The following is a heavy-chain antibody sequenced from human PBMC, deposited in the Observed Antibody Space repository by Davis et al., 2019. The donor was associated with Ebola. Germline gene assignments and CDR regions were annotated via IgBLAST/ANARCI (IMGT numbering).Heavy chain of an antibody. CDR2: ITSDGSGT. CDR1: GFTFSSYA. CDR3: ARVSSGWGAFDY. D-gene: IGHD6-19*01. V-gene: IGHV3-74*01. Sequence: GESLKISCAASGFTFSSYAMHWVRQVPGKGLVWVSRITSDGSGTSYADSVRGRFTISRDNARNTLYLQMNSLRAEDAAVYYCARVSSGWGAFDYWGQGTLVTVSS. J-gene: IGHJ4*02.